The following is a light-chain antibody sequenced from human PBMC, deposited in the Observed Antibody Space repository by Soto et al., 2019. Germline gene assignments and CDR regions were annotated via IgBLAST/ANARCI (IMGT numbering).Light chain of an antibody. CDR2: AAS. Sequence: IRLTQSQYFLSASVGDRVTITCRASQGISRYLSWYQQKPGKAPKILIYAASTLQTGVPSRFSGSGSGTDFTLTISSLQPEDFATYYFQQPYSYPLTFGGGTKVDIK. V-gene: IGKV1-9*01. CDR3: QQPYSYPLT. CDR1: QGISRY. J-gene: IGKJ4*01.